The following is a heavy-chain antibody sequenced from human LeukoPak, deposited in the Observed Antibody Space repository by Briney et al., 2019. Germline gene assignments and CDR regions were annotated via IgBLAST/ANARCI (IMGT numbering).Heavy chain of an antibody. V-gene: IGHV3-15*01. CDR1: GFTFSNAW. J-gene: IGHJ4*02. Sequence: GGSLRLSCAASGFTFSNAWMGWVRQAPGKGLEWVGRIKSKTDGGTTDYAAPVKGRFTISRAASKNTLYLQMNSLKAEDTAVYYCTTLRLGEYTFGYWGQGTLVTVSS. CDR3: TTLRLGEYTFGY. CDR2: IKSKTDGGTT. D-gene: IGHD3-16*01.